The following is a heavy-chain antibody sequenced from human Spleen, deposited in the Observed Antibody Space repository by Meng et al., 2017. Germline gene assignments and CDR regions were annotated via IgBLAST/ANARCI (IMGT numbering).Heavy chain of an antibody. J-gene: IGHJ4*02. CDR1: GGSCGDYY. V-gene: IGHV4-34*01. D-gene: IGHD4-11*01. CDR3: ARGPTTMAHDFDY. Sequence: QVRLRQWGAGLWTPSEPRSRTCVVSGGSCGDYYWSWIRQPPGKGLEWIGEINHSGSTNYNPSLESRATISVDTSQNNLSLKLSSVTAADSAVYYCARGPTTMAHDFDYWGQGTLVTVSS. CDR2: INHSGST.